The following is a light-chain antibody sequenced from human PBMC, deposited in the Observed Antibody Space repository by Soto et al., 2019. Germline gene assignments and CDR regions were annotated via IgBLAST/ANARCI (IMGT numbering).Light chain of an antibody. CDR3: QQYNRYSLT. J-gene: IGKJ4*01. Sequence: DIQMTQSPSTLSASVGDRVTITCRASQSISSWLAWYQQKPGKAPKLLIYDASSVESGVPSRFSGSGSDTEFTLTINNLQPDDFATYHCQQYNRYSLTFGGGTKVEIK. CDR1: QSISSW. V-gene: IGKV1-5*01. CDR2: DAS.